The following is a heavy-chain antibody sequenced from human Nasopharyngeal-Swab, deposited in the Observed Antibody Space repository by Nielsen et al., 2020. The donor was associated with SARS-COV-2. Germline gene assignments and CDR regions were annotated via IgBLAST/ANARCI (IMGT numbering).Heavy chain of an antibody. Sequence: SAPLSLTCTVSGGSISSSSYYWGWIRQPPGKGPEWVGSIYYSGSTYYNPSPKSQFTISVDPSKNKFSLKLSSVTAADTAVYYCARGGGATSFDYWGQGTLVTVSS. J-gene: IGHJ4*02. V-gene: IGHV4-39*01. CDR1: GGSISSSSYY. CDR3: ARGGGATSFDY. CDR2: IYYSGST. D-gene: IGHD1-26*01.